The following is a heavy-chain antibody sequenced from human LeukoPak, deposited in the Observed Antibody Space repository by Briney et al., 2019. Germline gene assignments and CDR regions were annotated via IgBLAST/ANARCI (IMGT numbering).Heavy chain of an antibody. CDR3: ARGVDY. CDR2: INPNNGAT. Sequence: ASVKVSCKASGYTFTGYYMHWVRQAPGQGLEWMGWINPNNGATYSAQRFQGRVTMTTDTSTSTAYMELRSLRSDDTAVYYCARGVDYWGQGTLVTVSS. J-gene: IGHJ4*02. V-gene: IGHV1-2*02. CDR1: GYTFTGYY.